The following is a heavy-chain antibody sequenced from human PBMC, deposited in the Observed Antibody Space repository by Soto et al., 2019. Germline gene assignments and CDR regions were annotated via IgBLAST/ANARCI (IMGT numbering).Heavy chain of an antibody. V-gene: IGHV3-48*02. Sequence: GGSLRLSCAASGFTFSTYSMSWVRQAPGKGLEWIAYITTSSSTIFYADSVEGRFTISRDNAKNSLYLQMNSLRDEDTCVYYCARDNGIEGSFDPWGQGTLVTVSS. CDR1: GFTFSTYS. CDR3: ARDNGIEGSFDP. J-gene: IGHJ5*02. CDR2: ITTSSSTI.